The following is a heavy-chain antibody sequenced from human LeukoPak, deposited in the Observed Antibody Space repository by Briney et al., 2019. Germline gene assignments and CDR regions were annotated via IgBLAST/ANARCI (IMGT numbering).Heavy chain of an antibody. D-gene: IGHD3-22*01. CDR3: ARDYYYDSSGYYGY. Sequence: GGSLRLSCAASGFTFSSYSMNWVRQAPGKGLEWVSYISSSSTIYYADSVKGRFTISRDNAKNSLYLQMNSLRAEDTAVYYCARDYYYDSSGYYGYWGQGTLVTVSS. J-gene: IGHJ4*02. CDR1: GFTFSSYS. CDR2: ISSSSTI. V-gene: IGHV3-48*01.